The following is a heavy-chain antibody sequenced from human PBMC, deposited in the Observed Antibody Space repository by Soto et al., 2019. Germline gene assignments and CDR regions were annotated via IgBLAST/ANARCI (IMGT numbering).Heavy chain of an antibody. Sequence: GGSLRLSCAASGFTFSNAWMSWVRQAPGKGLEWVGRIKSKTDGGTTDYAEPVKGRFTISRDDSKNTLYLQMNSLKTEDTAVYYCTTGVSAVRGVIYFDYWGQGTLVTVSS. CDR2: IKSKTDGGTT. V-gene: IGHV3-15*01. CDR3: TTGVSAVRGVIYFDY. D-gene: IGHD3-10*01. CDR1: GFTFSNAW. J-gene: IGHJ4*02.